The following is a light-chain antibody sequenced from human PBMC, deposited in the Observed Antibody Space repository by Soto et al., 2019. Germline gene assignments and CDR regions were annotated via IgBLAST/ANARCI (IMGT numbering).Light chain of an antibody. V-gene: IGKV3-11*01. CDR2: NAS. Sequence: PATLCVSRGERATLSCRASQTVGVYLAWYQQNAGQAPRLLIYNASNRATGIPARFSGSGSGTDVTLTSCRLAPEDFAVYYCHQRSNWPLTSGGGTKVDI. J-gene: IGKJ4*01. CDR1: QTVGVY. CDR3: HQRSNWPLT.